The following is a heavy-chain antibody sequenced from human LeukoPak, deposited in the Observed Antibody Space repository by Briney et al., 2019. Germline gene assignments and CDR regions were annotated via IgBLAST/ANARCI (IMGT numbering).Heavy chain of an antibody. D-gene: IGHD3-10*01. CDR2: IKEDGSEK. Sequence: PGGSLRLSCAASGFTFGTFAITWVRRAPGKGLEWVVDIKEDGSEKYYVDSVKGRFTISRDNAKNSLYLQMNSLRAEDTADCALNPDYYGSGSFDYWGQGTLVTVSS. J-gene: IGHJ4*02. CDR3: NPDYYGSGSFDY. V-gene: IGHV3-7*01. CDR1: GFTFGTFA.